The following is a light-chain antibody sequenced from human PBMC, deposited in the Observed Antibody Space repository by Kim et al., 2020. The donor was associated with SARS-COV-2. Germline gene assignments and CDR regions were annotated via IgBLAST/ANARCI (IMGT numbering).Light chain of an antibody. CDR3: SSYTSSSTRV. V-gene: IGLV2-14*03. CDR2: DVS. CDR1: GSDVSGYNY. Sequence: GQSITISCTGTGSDVSGYNYVSWYQQHPGKAPKLMIYDVSNRPSGVSNRFSGSKSGNTASLTISGLQAEDEADYYCSSYTSSSTRVFGGGTQLTVL. J-gene: IGLJ3*02.